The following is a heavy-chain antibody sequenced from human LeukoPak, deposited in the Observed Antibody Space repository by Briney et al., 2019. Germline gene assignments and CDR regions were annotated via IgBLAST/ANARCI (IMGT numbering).Heavy chain of an antibody. V-gene: IGHV4-61*02. CDR2: IYTSGST. J-gene: IGHJ4*02. D-gene: IGHD3-3*01. CDR3: AGSLRFLEWFPLDY. Sequence: PSETLSLTCTVSGGSISSGSHYWSWIRQPAGKGLEWIGRIYTSGSTNYNPSLKSRVTISQDTSKNQFSLELSSVTAADTAVYYCAGSLRFLEWFPLDYWGQGTLVTVSS. CDR1: GGSISSGSHY.